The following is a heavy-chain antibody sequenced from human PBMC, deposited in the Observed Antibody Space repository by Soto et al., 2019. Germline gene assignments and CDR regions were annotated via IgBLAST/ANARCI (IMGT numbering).Heavy chain of an antibody. CDR1: GGAFSSNG. Sequence: QVQLVQSGAEVKKPGSSVKVSCKASGGAFSSNGITWVRQAPGQGLEWMGRFLPILSITNYAQNFQGRVTITADISTSTAYMELSGLRSVDTAVYYCANEILHTEYVQNWGQGTLVTVSS. D-gene: IGHD5-18*01. CDR3: ANEILHTEYVQN. V-gene: IGHV1-69*02. CDR2: FLPILSIT. J-gene: IGHJ1*01.